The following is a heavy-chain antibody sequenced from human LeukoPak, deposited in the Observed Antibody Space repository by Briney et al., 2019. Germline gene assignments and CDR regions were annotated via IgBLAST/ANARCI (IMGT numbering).Heavy chain of an antibody. D-gene: IGHD3-10*01. CDR2: IRYNGNNK. CDR3: AKDSAFYYIDV. Sequence: GGSLRLSCAASGFTFNNYGMHWVRQAPGKGLEWVAFIRYNGNNKYYADSVKGRFTISRDNSKNTLYLQMDSLKGDDTSVYYCAKDSAFYYIDVWGKGTTVIISS. J-gene: IGHJ6*03. CDR1: GFTFNNYG. V-gene: IGHV3-30*02.